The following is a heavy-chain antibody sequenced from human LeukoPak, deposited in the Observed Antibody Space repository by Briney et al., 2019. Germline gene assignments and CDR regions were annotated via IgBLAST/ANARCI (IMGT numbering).Heavy chain of an antibody. CDR3: ARDYGYEPYYYYYGMDV. CDR2: IIPIFGTA. D-gene: IGHD5-18*01. J-gene: IGHJ6*02. V-gene: IGHV1-69*13. Sequence: ASVKVSCKASGGTFSSYAISWVRQAPGQGLEWMGGIIPIFGTANYAQKFQGRVTITADESTSTAYMELSSLRSEDTVVYYCARDYGYEPYYYYYGMDVWGQGTTVTVSS. CDR1: GGTFSSYA.